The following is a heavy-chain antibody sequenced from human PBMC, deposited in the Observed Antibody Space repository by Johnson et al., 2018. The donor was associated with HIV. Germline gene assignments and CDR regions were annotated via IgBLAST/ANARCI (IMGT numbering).Heavy chain of an antibody. CDR2: ISYDGSNK. D-gene: IGHD6-13*01. J-gene: IGHJ3*02. CDR3: ARERGDSIRTAFDS. Sequence: QVQLVESGGGLVQPGGSLRLSCAASGFTFSSYAMHWVRQAPGKGLEWVAVISYDGSNKYYADSVKGRFTISRDNSKNTLYLQMNSLRAEDTAVYYCARERGDSIRTAFDSWGQGTMVTVSS. CDR1: GFTFSSYA. V-gene: IGHV3-30*14.